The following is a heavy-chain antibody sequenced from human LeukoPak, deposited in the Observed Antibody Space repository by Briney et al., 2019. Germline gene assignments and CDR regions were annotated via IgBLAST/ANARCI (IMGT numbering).Heavy chain of an antibody. D-gene: IGHD3-3*01. CDR1: GGTFSSYA. CDR2: IIPIFGTA. CDR3: ARARYDFWSGYFDY. V-gene: IGHV1-69*13. Sequence: ASVKVSCKASGGTFSSYAISWVRQAPGQGLEWMGGIIPIFGTANYAQKFQGRVTITADESTSTAYTELSSLRSEDTAVYYCARARYDFWSGYFDYWGQGTLVTVSS. J-gene: IGHJ4*02.